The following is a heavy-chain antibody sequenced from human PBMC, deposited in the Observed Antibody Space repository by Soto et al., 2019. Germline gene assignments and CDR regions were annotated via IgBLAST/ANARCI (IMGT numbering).Heavy chain of an antibody. J-gene: IGHJ6*02. CDR2: TSHDGTNK. V-gene: IGHV3-30*18. D-gene: IGHD5-12*01. Sequence: QVQLVESGGGVVQPGRSLRLSCATSGFTFSRYGIHWVRQAPGKGLEWVAVTSHDGTNKYYTDSVKGRFIISSDNSKNTHYLEMNSLRAEDTPVYYCAKETVATIRPTRIYYYYGLDVWGQGTTVSVSS. CDR3: AKETVATIRPTRIYYYYGLDV. CDR1: GFTFSRYG.